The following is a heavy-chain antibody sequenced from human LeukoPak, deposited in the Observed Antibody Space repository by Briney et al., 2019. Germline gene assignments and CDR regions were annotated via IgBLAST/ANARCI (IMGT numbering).Heavy chain of an antibody. D-gene: IGHD1-26*01. Sequence: GGSLRLSCAASGFTFSSYSMNWVRQAPGKGLEWVSYISSSSSTIYSADSVQGRFTISRDNAKNSLYLQMHSLRDEDTAVYYCARDPHSGSYHWGQGTLVTVSS. CDR1: GFTFSSYS. V-gene: IGHV3-48*02. J-gene: IGHJ5*02. CDR2: ISSSSSTI. CDR3: ARDPHSGSYH.